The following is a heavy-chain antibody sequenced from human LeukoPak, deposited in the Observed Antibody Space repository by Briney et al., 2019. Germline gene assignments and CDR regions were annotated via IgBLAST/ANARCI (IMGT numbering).Heavy chain of an antibody. CDR3: ARKDYGSGSFSRSFDY. V-gene: IGHV4-4*02. J-gene: IGHJ4*02. CDR2: IYHSGST. D-gene: IGHD3-10*01. Sequence: SGTLSLTCAVSGGSISSSYWWSWVRQPPGKGLEWNGEIYHSGSTNYNPSLKSRVIISVDKSRNQFSLKLSSVTAADTALYYCARKDYGSGSFSRSFDYWGQGTLVTVSS. CDR1: GGSISSSYW.